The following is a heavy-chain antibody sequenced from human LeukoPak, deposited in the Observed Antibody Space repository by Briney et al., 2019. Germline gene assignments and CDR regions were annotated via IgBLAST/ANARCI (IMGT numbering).Heavy chain of an antibody. CDR3: ARDLGAYCGGDCAQGFDY. J-gene: IGHJ4*02. Sequence: ASMKVSCKASGYTLIGYYIHWVRQAPGQGLEWMGWINPKSGDTKYAQKFQGRVIMTRDTSISTAYMELSSLRSEDTAVYYCARDLGAYCGGDCAQGFDYWGQGTLVTVSS. D-gene: IGHD2-21*02. CDR1: GYTLIGYY. CDR2: INPKSGDT. V-gene: IGHV1-2*02.